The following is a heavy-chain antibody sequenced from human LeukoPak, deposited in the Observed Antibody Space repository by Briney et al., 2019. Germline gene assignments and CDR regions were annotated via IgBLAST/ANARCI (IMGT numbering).Heavy chain of an antibody. D-gene: IGHD3-22*01. CDR2: IYPGDSDT. CDR3: ARPHYYDSSGYYRLWSAFDI. CDR1: GYSFSSYW. J-gene: IGHJ3*02. V-gene: IGHV5-51*01. Sequence: GESLKISCKGSGYSFSSYWIGWVRQMPGKGLEWMGIIYPGDSDTRYSPSFQGQVTISADKSISTAYLQWSSLKASDTAVYYCARPHYYDSSGYYRLWSAFDIWGQETMVTVSS.